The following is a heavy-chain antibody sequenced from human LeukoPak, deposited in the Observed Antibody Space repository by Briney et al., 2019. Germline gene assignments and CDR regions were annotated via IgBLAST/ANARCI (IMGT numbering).Heavy chain of an antibody. J-gene: IGHJ4*02. D-gene: IGHD5-24*01. V-gene: IGHV4-59*08. Sequence: SETLSLTCTVSGGSISRYHWSWIRQPPGKGPEWIGYISYSGSTNYNPSLTSRVTISVDTSKNQFSLKLSSVTAADTAVYYCARHADGYNPFDYWGQGTLVTVSS. CDR3: ARHADGYNPFDY. CDR2: ISYSGST. CDR1: GGSISRYH.